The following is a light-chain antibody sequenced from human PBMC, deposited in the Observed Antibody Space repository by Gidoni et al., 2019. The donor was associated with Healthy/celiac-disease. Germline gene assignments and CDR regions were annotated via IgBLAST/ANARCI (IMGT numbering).Light chain of an antibody. V-gene: IGKV1-5*03. CDR2: QAS. CDR1: QSISSW. Sequence: DIQMTQSPSTLSASVGDRVTITCRASQSISSWLAWYQQKPGKAPKLLIYQASILESGVPSRFSGGGSGTEFTLTISSLQPDDFAIYYCQRYNGFSAWAFGQGTNVEIK. J-gene: IGKJ1*01. CDR3: QRYNGFSAWA.